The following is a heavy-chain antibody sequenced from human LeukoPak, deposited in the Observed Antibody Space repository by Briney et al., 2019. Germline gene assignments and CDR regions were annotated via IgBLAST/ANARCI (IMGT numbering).Heavy chain of an antibody. CDR2: INYSGST. J-gene: IGHJ2*01. Sequence: SETLSLTCTVSGGSISSYYWSWIRQPPGKGLEWIGYINYSGSTNYNPSLKSRVTISVDTSKNQFSLKLSSVTAADTAVYYCARDYYDYGDYLEWYFDLWGRGTLVTVSS. CDR3: ARDYYDYGDYLEWYFDL. CDR1: GGSISSYY. V-gene: IGHV4-59*01. D-gene: IGHD4-17*01.